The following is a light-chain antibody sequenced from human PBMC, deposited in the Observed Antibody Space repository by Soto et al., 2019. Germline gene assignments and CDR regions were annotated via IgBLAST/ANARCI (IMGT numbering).Light chain of an antibody. Sequence: DIRMTQSPSSLSASVGDRVPITCRASQSISSYLNWYQQKPGKAPKLLIYAASSSQSGVPSRFSGSGSGTDFTLTISSLQPEDFATYYCQQSYRTPPITFGQGTRLEIK. CDR2: AAS. J-gene: IGKJ5*01. V-gene: IGKV1-39*01. CDR3: QQSYRTPPIT. CDR1: QSISSY.